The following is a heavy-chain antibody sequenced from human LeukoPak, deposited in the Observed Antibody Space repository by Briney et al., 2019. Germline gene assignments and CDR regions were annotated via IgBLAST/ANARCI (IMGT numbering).Heavy chain of an antibody. J-gene: IGHJ5*02. CDR2: VTSSADAT. V-gene: IGHV3-23*01. D-gene: IGHD3-10*01. Sequence: GGSLRLSCAASGFSFRNYAMSWVRQAPGKGLEWVSTVTSSADATHYADSVKGRFTVSRDKTKNTLYLQMNSLRVEDTAVYYCAREWGGYYGSGSPNWFDPWGQGTLVTVSS. CDR3: AREWGGYYGSGSPNWFDP. CDR1: GFSFRNYA.